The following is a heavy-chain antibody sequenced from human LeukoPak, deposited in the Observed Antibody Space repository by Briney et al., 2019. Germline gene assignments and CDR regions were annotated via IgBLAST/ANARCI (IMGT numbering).Heavy chain of an antibody. J-gene: IGHJ3*02. Sequence: SETLSLTCTVSGGSISYYYWSWIRQPSGKGLEWVGYIYYSGSTKYNPSLRSRVTISVDTSKNQFSLKLSSVTAADTAVYYCTRGGDDWYAFDIWGQGRMVTVSS. D-gene: IGHD3-9*01. CDR1: GGSISYYY. V-gene: IGHV4-59*01. CDR2: IYYSGST. CDR3: TRGGDDWYAFDI.